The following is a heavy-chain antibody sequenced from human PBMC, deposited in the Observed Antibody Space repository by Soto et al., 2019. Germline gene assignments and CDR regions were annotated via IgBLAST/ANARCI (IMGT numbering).Heavy chain of an antibody. CDR1: GYTFTDYG. D-gene: IGHD6-19*01. J-gene: IGHJ4*02. CDR3: ARDAQYSSRWHPIDY. Sequence: GASVKFSCKASGYTFTDYGISWVRQAPGQGLEWMGWIHTYNGNTNYAQKVQGRVTMTTDSSTSTAYMELRSLRSDDTAVYYCARDAQYSSRWHPIDYWGQGTLVTVSS. CDR2: IHTYNGNT. V-gene: IGHV1-18*01.